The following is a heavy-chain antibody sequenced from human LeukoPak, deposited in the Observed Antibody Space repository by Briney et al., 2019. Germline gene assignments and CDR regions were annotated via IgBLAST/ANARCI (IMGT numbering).Heavy chain of an antibody. J-gene: IGHJ3*02. CDR1: GFTFNTYW. D-gene: IGHD2-2*01. CDR2: IKQDGSEK. V-gene: IGHV3-7*03. Sequence: GGSLRLSCAASGFTFNTYWMNWVRQAPGKGLEWVANIKQDGSEKYYVDSVKGRFTISRDNAKNSLYLQMNSLRAEDTAVYYCAREFGYQLEDAFDIWGQGTMVTVSS. CDR3: AREFGYQLEDAFDI.